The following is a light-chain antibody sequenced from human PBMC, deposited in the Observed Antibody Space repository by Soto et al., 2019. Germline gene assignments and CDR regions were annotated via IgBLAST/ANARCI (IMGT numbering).Light chain of an antibody. CDR3: QESNSS. J-gene: IGKJ4*01. V-gene: IGKV1-5*01. CDR1: QRIRGR. Sequence: DMPMIQSPSTLSASVGDRVTITCRASQRIRGRLAWYQQKPGKAPRLLIYDASILESGVPSRFSGSGSGTDFTLTISSLQPDDFATYYCQESNSSFGGGTKVEIK. CDR2: DAS.